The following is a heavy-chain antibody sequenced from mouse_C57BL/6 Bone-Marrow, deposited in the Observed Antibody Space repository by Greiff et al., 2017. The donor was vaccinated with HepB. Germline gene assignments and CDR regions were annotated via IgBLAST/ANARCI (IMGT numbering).Heavy chain of an antibody. CDR3: ASYGSTWFAY. D-gene: IGHD1-1*01. CDR2: ISSGSSTI. J-gene: IGHJ3*01. CDR1: GFTFSDYG. V-gene: IGHV5-17*01. Sequence: EVMLVESGGGLVKPGGSLKLSCAASGFTFSDYGMHWVRQAPEKGLEWVAYISSGSSTIYYADTVKGRFTISRDNAKNTLFLQMTSLRSEDTAMYYCASYGSTWFAYWGQGTLVTVSA.